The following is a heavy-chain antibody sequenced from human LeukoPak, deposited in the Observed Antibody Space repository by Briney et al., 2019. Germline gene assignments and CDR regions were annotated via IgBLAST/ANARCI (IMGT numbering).Heavy chain of an antibody. Sequence: PGGSLRLSCAASGFTFSSYWMHWIRQAPGKRLMCVANINTVGNEKNYPDSVKGRFTISRDNAKNSLYLQMHTMRVEDTAIYYCTKDLNHDSSGWGQGTLVTVSS. V-gene: IGHV3-7*01. CDR3: TKDLNHDSSG. J-gene: IGHJ4*02. CDR1: GFTFSSYW. CDR2: INTVGNEK. D-gene: IGHD3-22*01.